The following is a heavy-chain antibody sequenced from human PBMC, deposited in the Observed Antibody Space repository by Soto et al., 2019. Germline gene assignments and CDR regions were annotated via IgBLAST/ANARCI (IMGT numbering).Heavy chain of an antibody. V-gene: IGHV4-34*01. Sequence: SETLSLTCAVYGGSFSGYYWSWIRQPPGKGLEWIGEINHSGSTNYNPSLKSRVTISVDTSKNQFSLKLSSVTAADTAVYYCARGPSRYCTNGVCYNFDYWGQGTLVTVSS. CDR2: INHSGST. CDR3: ARGPSRYCTNGVCYNFDY. D-gene: IGHD2-8*01. J-gene: IGHJ4*02. CDR1: GGSFSGYY.